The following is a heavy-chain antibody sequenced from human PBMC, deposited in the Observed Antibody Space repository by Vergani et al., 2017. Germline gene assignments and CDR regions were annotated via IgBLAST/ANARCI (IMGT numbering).Heavy chain of an antibody. CDR1: GGSISSGSYY. D-gene: IGHD2-2*01. J-gene: IGHJ5*02. V-gene: IGHV4-61*02. Sequence: QVQLQESGPGLVKPSQTLSLTCTVSGGSISSGSYYWSWIRQPAGKGLEWIGRIYTSGSTNYNPSLKSRVTISVDTSKNQFSLKLSSVTAADTAVYYCARVLGYCSSTSCYDNWFDPWGQGTLVTVSS. CDR3: ARVLGYCSSTSCYDNWFDP. CDR2: IYTSGST.